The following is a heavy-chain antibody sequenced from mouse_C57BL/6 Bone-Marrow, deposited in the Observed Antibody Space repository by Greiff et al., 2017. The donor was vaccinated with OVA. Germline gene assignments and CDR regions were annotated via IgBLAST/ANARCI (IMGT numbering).Heavy chain of an antibody. D-gene: IGHD2-2*01. CDR3: ARERVTGAY. CDR2: IYPRSGNT. J-gene: IGHJ3*01. V-gene: IGHV1-81*01. CDR1: GYTFTSYG. Sequence: QVQLQQSGAELARPGASVKLSCKASGYTFTSYGISWVKQRTGQGLEWIGEIYPRSGNTYYNEKFKGKATLTADKSSSTAYMELRSLTSEDSAVYFCARERVTGAYWGQGTLVTVSA.